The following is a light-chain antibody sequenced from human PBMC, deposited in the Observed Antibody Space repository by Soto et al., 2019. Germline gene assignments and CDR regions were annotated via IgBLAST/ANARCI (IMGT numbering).Light chain of an antibody. J-gene: IGKJ4*01. CDR2: AAS. CDR1: QSINRN. CDR3: QQSYNTPLT. Sequence: DIQMTQSPSSLSASVGDRVTITCRASQSINRNLNWYQQKPGKAPKFLIYAASSLQSGVPSRFSGSGSGTDFTLTISSLQPEDFATYYCQQSYNTPLTFGGGTKVDIK. V-gene: IGKV1-39*01.